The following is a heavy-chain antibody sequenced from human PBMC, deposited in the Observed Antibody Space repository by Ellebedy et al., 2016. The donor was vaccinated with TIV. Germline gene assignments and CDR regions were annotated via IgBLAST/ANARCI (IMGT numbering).Heavy chain of an antibody. J-gene: IGHJ4*02. Sequence: GESLKISXAASGFIFSTYSMNWVRQAPGKGLEWVAFIRSSTNSISYADSVKGRFTISRDDAENSLYLQMNSLRDEDTAVYYCAKLYYDFWSGYPYYFDYWGQGILVTVSS. CDR2: IRSSTNSI. D-gene: IGHD3-3*01. CDR3: AKLYYDFWSGYPYYFDY. V-gene: IGHV3-48*02. CDR1: GFIFSTYS.